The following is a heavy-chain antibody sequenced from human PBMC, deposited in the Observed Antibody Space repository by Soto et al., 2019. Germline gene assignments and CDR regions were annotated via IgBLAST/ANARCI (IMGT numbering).Heavy chain of an antibody. J-gene: IGHJ4*02. CDR1: GGTFSSYT. CDR3: ARGPGILTGHQDY. D-gene: IGHD3-9*01. Sequence: QVQLVQSGAEVKKPGSSVKVSCKASGGTFSSYTISWVRQAPGQGLEWMGRIIPILGIANYAQKFQGRVTITADKSTSTANMELSSLRSEDTAVYYCARGPGILTGHQDYWGQGTLVTVSS. CDR2: IIPILGIA. V-gene: IGHV1-69*02.